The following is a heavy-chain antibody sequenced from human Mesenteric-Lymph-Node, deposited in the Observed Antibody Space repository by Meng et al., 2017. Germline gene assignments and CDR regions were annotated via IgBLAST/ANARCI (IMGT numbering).Heavy chain of an antibody. CDR2: IIPIFGTA. CDR1: GGTFSSYA. V-gene: IGHV1-69*13. CDR3: AGEKAELELIPDYYCGMDL. J-gene: IGHJ6*02. D-gene: IGHD1-7*01. Sequence: SVKVSCKASGGTFSSYAIIWVRQAPGQGLEWMGGIIPIFGTANYAQKSQGRVTITADESTSTAHMQLSSLRSEDTTMYYCAGEKAELELIPDYYCGMDLWGQGTTVTVSS.